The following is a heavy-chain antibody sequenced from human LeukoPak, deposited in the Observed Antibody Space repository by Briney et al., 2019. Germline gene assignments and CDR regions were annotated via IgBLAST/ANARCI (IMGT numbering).Heavy chain of an antibody. CDR1: GFTFSSYA. CDR2: IRYDGSDV. Sequence: GGSLRLSCAASGFTFSSYAMSWVRQAPGKGLEWVSFIRYDGSDVHYADSVKGRFTIYRDYSKNTLFLQMNRLRAEDTAVYYCAKEVSIAAGGPDYWGQGTLVTVSS. V-gene: IGHV3-30*02. D-gene: IGHD6-13*01. CDR3: AKEVSIAAGGPDY. J-gene: IGHJ4*02.